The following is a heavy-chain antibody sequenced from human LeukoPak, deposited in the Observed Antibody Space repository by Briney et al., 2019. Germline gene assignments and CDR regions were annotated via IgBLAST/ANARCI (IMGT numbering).Heavy chain of an antibody. D-gene: IGHD5-12*01. J-gene: IGHJ4*02. CDR2: ISTHNGDT. CDR3: ARGRGSTSRY. Sequence: ASVKVSCKASGYTFTDYGITWVRQAPGQGLEWMGWISTHNGDTKYAQILQGRVIMTTDTSTSTAYMELRSLRSDDTAVYYCARGRGSTSRYWGQGTLVTVSS. V-gene: IGHV1-18*01. CDR1: GYTFTDYG.